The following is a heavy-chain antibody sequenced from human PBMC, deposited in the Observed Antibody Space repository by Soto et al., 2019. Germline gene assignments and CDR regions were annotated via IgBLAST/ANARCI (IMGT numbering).Heavy chain of an antibody. D-gene: IGHD3-9*01. CDR3: ARRRYADWAFDY. Sequence: PSETLSLTCFVSGGPISGYYGGWVRQPPGKGLEWIGYIHYSGSTTYNSSLKGRVTMSVDTSKNQFSLKLSSVTAADTAVYYCARRRYADWAFDYWGQGTLVTV. CDR1: GGPISGYY. CDR2: IHYSGST. V-gene: IGHV4-59*08. J-gene: IGHJ4*02.